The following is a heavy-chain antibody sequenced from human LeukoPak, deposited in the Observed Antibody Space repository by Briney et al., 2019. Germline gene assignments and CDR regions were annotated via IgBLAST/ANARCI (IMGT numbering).Heavy chain of an antibody. D-gene: IGHD4-23*01. J-gene: IGHJ5*02. CDR3: ARLAVVTPTAWFDP. CDR1: GGSISSSSYY. Sequence: SETLSLTCTVSGGSISSSSYYWGWIRQPPGKGLEWIGSIYYSGSTYYNPSLKSRVTISVDTSKNQFSLKLSSVTAADTAVYYCARLAVVTPTAWFDPWGQGTLVTVSS. CDR2: IYYSGST. V-gene: IGHV4-39*01.